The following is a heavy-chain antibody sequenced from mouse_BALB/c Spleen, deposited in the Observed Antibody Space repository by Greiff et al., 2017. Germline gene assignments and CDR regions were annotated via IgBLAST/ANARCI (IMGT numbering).Heavy chain of an antibody. V-gene: IGHV1-9*01. J-gene: IGHJ4*01. Sequence: QVQLQQSGAELMKPGASVKISCKATGYTFSSYWIEWVKQRPGHGLEWIGEILPGSGSTNYNEKFKGKATFTADTSSNTAYMQLSSLTSEDSAVYYCARSRGITTAPGAMDYWGQGTSVTVSS. D-gene: IGHD1-2*01. CDR3: ARSRGITTAPGAMDY. CDR1: GYTFSSYW. CDR2: ILPGSGST.